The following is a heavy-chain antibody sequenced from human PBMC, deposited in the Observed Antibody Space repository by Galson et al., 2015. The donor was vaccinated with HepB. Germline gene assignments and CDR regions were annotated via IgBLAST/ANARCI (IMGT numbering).Heavy chain of an antibody. J-gene: IGHJ3*02. CDR1: GYTLTELS. V-gene: IGHV1-24*01. CDR2: IDPEEDER. D-gene: IGHD4-17*01. CDR3: TTDLGTTVTTPDAFNI. Sequence: SVKVSCKVSGYTLTELSMYWVRQAPGKGLEWMGGIDPEEDERIYAQKLQGRVTMTEDRSTNTVYMELRSLRSEDTAVYYCTTDLGTTVTTPDAFNIWGQGTKVVVSS.